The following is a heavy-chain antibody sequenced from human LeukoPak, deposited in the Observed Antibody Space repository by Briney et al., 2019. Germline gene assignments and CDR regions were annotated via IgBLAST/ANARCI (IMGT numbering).Heavy chain of an antibody. CDR3: ASTLISKSRYYYGSGSYYSTYDY. D-gene: IGHD3-10*01. J-gene: IGHJ4*02. V-gene: IGHV4-39*01. CDR1: GGSISSSSYY. Sequence: SETLSLTCTVSGGSISSSSYYWGWIRQPPGKGLEWIGTIFYSGSTYYNPSLKSRVTISIDTSKNQFSLKLSSVTAADTAVYYCASTLISKSRYYYGSGSYYSTYDYWGQGTLVTVSS. CDR2: IFYSGST.